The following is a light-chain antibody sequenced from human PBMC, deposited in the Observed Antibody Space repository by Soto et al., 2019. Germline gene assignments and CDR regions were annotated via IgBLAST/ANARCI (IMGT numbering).Light chain of an antibody. CDR1: QSLLDSDDGNTY. Sequence: DIVMTQTPLSLPVTPGEPASISCRSSQSLLDSDDGNTYLDWYLQKPGQSPQPLIYTLSYRATGIPDRFSGSGSGTDFTLTISRLEPEDFAVYYCQQFGSSPPRITFGQGTRLEIK. J-gene: IGKJ5*01. V-gene: IGKV2-40*01. CDR2: TLS. CDR3: QQFGSSPPRIT.